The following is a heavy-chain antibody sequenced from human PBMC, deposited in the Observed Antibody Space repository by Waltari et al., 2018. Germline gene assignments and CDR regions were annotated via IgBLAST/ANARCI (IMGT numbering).Heavy chain of an antibody. V-gene: IGHV3-53*02. CDR1: GFTCSSSN. CDR3: ARDHGVSYLEGALDI. J-gene: IGHJ3*02. Sequence: EVQLVETGGGLIQPGGSLRLSWAASGFTCSSSNMTWVRQAPGKGLEWVSVIYRGGSTFYADPVKGRFTISRDDSKNTLYLQMSNLRAEDTAVYYCARDHGVSYLEGALDIWGQGTMVTVSS. D-gene: IGHD1-26*01. CDR2: IYRGGST.